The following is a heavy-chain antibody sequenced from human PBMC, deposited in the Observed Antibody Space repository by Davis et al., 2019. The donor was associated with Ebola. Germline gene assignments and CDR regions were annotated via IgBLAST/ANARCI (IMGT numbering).Heavy chain of an antibody. Sequence: AASVKVSCKASGYTFPSYYMHWLRQAPGQGLEWMGMLNPNDGRTIYAQKFQGRSTVTRDTSTTTVYMDLSSLRSEDTALYYCTTPGGQDSGYDVFDIWGQGTMVTVSS. V-gene: IGHV1-46*03. CDR1: GYTFPSYY. D-gene: IGHD5-12*01. CDR3: TTPGGQDSGYDVFDI. J-gene: IGHJ3*02. CDR2: LNPNDGRT.